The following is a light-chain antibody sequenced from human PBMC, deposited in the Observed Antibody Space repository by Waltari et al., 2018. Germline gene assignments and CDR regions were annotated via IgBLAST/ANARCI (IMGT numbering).Light chain of an antibody. V-gene: IGLV2-14*03. CDR2: DVS. J-gene: IGLJ3*02. Sequence: QSALTQPAPVSGSPGQSITMPWTGTTSDFGGNKHVSCHQHHPGKAPKLIIFDVSTGLSGVFNRFSGSKSAHTASLIISGLQAEDEADYYCCSFTSSSTWVFGGGTKLTVL. CDR3: CSFTSSSTWV. CDR1: TSDFGGNKH.